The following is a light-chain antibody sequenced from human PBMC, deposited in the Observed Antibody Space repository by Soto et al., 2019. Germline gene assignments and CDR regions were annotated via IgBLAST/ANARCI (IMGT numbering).Light chain of an antibody. Sequence: IQKSESPSSLSASIGVHVITTCRSSQSISSYLNWYQQKPGKAPKLLIYAASSLQSGVPSRFSGSGSGTDFTLTISSLQPEDFATYYCQQSYSTPITFGQGTRLELK. CDR1: QSISSY. CDR2: AAS. CDR3: QQSYSTPIT. V-gene: IGKV1-39*01. J-gene: IGKJ5*01.